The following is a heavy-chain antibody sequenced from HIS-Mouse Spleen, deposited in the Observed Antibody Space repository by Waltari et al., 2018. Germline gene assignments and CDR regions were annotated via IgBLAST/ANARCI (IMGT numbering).Heavy chain of an antibody. V-gene: IGHV3-73*01. J-gene: IGHJ4*02. D-gene: IGHD3-3*01. Sequence: EVQLVESGGGLFQPGGALNVSWAAWGFASSGCPLHWVPWASGKGLEWVGRIRSKANSYAKAYAASVKGRFTISRDDSKNTAYLQMNSLKTEDTAVYYCTGGSWSGYYFDYWGQGTLVTVSS. CDR3: TGGSWSGYYFDY. CDR2: IRSKANSYAK. CDR1: GFASSGCP.